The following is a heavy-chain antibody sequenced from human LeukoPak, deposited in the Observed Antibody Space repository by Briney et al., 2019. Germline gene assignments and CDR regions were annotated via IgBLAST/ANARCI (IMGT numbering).Heavy chain of an antibody. J-gene: IGHJ4*02. D-gene: IGHD3-22*01. Sequence: GGSLRLSCAASGFTFSSYSMNWVCQAPGKGLEWVSSISSSSSYIYYADSVKGRFTISRDNAKNSLYLQMNSLRAEDTAVYYCARPYYYDSSGYYFPYWGQGTLVTVSS. CDR3: ARPYYYDSSGYYFPY. CDR2: ISSSSSYI. V-gene: IGHV3-21*01. CDR1: GFTFSSYS.